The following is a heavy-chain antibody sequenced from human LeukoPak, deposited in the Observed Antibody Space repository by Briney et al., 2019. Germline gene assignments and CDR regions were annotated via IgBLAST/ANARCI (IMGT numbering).Heavy chain of an antibody. V-gene: IGHV1-2*02. J-gene: IGHJ4*02. CDR2: INPNSGGT. Sequence: VKVSCKASGYTFTGYYMHWVRQAPGQGLEWMGWINPNSGGTNYAQKFQGRVTMTRDTSISTAYMELSRLRSDDTAVNYCARDPHYGDYEICDYWGQGTLVTVSS. CDR3: ARDPHYGDYEICDY. D-gene: IGHD4-17*01. CDR1: GYTFTGYY.